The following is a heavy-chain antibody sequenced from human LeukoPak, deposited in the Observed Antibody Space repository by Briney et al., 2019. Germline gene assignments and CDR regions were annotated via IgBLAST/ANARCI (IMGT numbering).Heavy chain of an antibody. J-gene: IGHJ4*02. CDR1: SGSFSGYY. CDR2: INHSVGT. D-gene: IGHD3-10*01. V-gene: IGHV4-34*01. CDR3: ARGHTRITMLRGSRSAYYFDY. Sequence: PSETLSLTCSVYSGSFSGYYWSWIRQPPGKGLEWNGEINHSVGTNYNPSLKSRVTMSLDTSKNQFSLKLSSVTAADTAVYYCARGHTRITMLRGSRSAYYFDYWGQGTLVTVSS.